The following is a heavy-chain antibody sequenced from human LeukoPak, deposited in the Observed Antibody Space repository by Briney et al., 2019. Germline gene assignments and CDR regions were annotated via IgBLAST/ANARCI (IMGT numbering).Heavy chain of an antibody. CDR3: ARETTTADCSGGSCYGSIDY. V-gene: IGHV3-30*04. Sequence: GGSLRLSCAASGFTFSSYAMHWVRQAPGRGLEWVAVISYDVSNKYYADSVKGRFTISRDNSTNTPYMQMNSLRAEDTAVYYCARETTTADCSGGSCYGSIDYWGRGTLATVS. J-gene: IGHJ4*02. D-gene: IGHD2-15*01. CDR1: GFTFSSYA. CDR2: ISYDVSNK.